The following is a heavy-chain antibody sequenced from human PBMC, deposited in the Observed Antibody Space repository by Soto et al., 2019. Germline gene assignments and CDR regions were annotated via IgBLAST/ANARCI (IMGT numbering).Heavy chain of an antibody. V-gene: IGHV4-34*01. CDR3: ASGGDGVVIDSYSGMDV. CDR2: INHSGST. CDR1: GGSFSGYY. J-gene: IGHJ6*02. Sequence: SETLSLTCAVYGGSFSGYYWSWIRQPPGKGLEWIGEINHSGSTNYNPSLKSRVTISVDTSKNQFSLKLSSVTAADTAVYYCASGGDGVVIDSYSGMDVWGQGPTVTVSS. D-gene: IGHD3-3*01.